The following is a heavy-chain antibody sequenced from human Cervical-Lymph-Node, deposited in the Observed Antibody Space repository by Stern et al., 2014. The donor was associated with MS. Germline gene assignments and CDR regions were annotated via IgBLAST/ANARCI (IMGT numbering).Heavy chain of an antibody. Sequence: VQLVESGGGLLQPGGSLRLSCAASGFTFSSYAMSWVRQAPGKGLEWVSTISASGNTYYADSVKGRFTISRDNSKNTLYLQMNSLRAEDTAVYYCAKLGVANIVATVHLDYWGQGTLVTVSS. CDR2: ISASGNT. D-gene: IGHD5-12*01. CDR1: GFTFSSYA. V-gene: IGHV3-23*04. J-gene: IGHJ4*02. CDR3: AKLGVANIVATVHLDY.